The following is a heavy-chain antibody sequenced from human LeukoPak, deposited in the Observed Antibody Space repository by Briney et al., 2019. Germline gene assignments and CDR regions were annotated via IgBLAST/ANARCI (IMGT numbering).Heavy chain of an antibody. D-gene: IGHD5-18*01. J-gene: IGHJ4*02. CDR3: AKDGGYNKGSFDS. Sequence: PGGSLRLSCAASGFTFSSYAMSWVRQTPEKGLEWVSFISGSGDSTYYADSVQGRFTISRDNYKNTMYLQMMSLRAEDTATYYYAKDGGYNKGSFDSWGQGTLVNVPS. CDR1: GFTFSSYA. V-gene: IGHV3-23*01. CDR2: ISGSGDST.